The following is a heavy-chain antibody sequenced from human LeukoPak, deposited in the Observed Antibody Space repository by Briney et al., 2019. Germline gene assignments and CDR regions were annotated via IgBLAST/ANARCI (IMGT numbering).Heavy chain of an antibody. CDR3: AREAREGHVFDI. J-gene: IGHJ3*02. Sequence: SETLSLTCTVSGGSISSYYWSWIRQPPGKGLEWIGYIHYSGSTNYNPSLKSRVTISEDTSKNQFSLKLRSVTAADTAVYYCAREAREGHVFDIWGQGTMVTVSS. CDR2: IHYSGST. V-gene: IGHV4-59*01. CDR1: GGSISSYY. D-gene: IGHD5-24*01.